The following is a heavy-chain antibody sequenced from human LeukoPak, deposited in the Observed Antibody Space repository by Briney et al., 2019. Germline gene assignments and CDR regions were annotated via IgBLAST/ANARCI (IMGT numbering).Heavy chain of an antibody. V-gene: IGHV1-8*01. Sequence: ASVKVSCKASGYAFTSYDINWVRQATGQGLEWMGWMNPHSGNTGYAQKFQGRVTMTRDTSISTAYMELSSLRSEDTAVYYCARARAAAGIDFDYWGQGTLVTVSS. CDR1: GYAFTSYD. D-gene: IGHD6-25*01. CDR3: ARARAAAGIDFDY. CDR2: MNPHSGNT. J-gene: IGHJ4*02.